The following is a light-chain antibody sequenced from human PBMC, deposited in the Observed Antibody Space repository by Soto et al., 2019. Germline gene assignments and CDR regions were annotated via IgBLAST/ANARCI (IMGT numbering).Light chain of an antibody. V-gene: IGLV2-11*01. Sequence: QSALTQPRSVSGSPGQSVTISCTGTSSDVGGYNFVSWYQQYPGKAPQLIIYDVTKGPSGVPDRFSGSKSGNTASLTISGLQTDDEADYYCCSYAGSYTHVFGTGTKVTVL. CDR1: SSDVGGYNF. CDR2: DVT. CDR3: CSYAGSYTHV. J-gene: IGLJ1*01.